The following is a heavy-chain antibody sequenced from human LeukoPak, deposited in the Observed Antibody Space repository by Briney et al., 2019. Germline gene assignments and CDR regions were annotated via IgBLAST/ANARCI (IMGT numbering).Heavy chain of an antibody. J-gene: IGHJ4*02. CDR3: ARSGSTSYFDY. V-gene: IGHV4-61*02. CDR2: IYSSGST. D-gene: IGHD2-2*01. Sequence: SETLSLTCTVSGGSISSGSYYWSWIRQPAGKGLEWIGRIYSSGSTNYNPSLKSRVTISLDTSKNQFSLKLSSVTAADTAVYHCARSGSTSYFDYWGQGILVTVSS. CDR1: GGSISSGSYY.